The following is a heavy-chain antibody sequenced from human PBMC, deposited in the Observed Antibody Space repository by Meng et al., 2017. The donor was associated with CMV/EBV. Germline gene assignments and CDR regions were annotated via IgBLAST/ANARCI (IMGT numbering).Heavy chain of an antibody. V-gene: IGHV4-30-4*08. Sequence: TCTVSGGSISSADYYWSWIRQPPGKGLEWIGYIDYSESTYYNPSLKSRVTMSVDMSKNQFSLRLSSVTAADTAVYYCARGYGGAFDIWGQGTMVTVSS. CDR3: ARGYGGAFDI. J-gene: IGHJ3*02. CDR2: IDYSEST. CDR1: GGSISSADYY. D-gene: IGHD3-10*01.